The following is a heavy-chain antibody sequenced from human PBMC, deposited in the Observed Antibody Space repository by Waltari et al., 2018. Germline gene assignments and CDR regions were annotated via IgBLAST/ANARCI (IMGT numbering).Heavy chain of an antibody. CDR1: VFTSTAPY. CDR2: IRNRARSFTT. Sequence: EVQVVESGGGLVQPGGSLSLSFSASVFTSTAPYMNWVRQAPGKGLEWVGLIRNRARSFTTDYAASVEGRFAISRDDSKNLLYLQMNSLKTEDTAVYDCVRDKSGGYYDYWGQGTLVTVSS. V-gene: IGHV3-72*01. D-gene: IGHD1-26*01. CDR3: VRDKSGGYYDY. J-gene: IGHJ4*02.